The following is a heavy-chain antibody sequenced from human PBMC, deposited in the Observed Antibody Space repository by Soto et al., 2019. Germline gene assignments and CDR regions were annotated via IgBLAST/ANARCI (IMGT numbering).Heavy chain of an antibody. J-gene: IGHJ4*02. CDR1: GGSINSGSYY. D-gene: IGHD6-19*01. V-gene: IGHV4-39*01. CDR2: IYYSGST. Sequence: SETLSLTCTVSGGSINSGSYYWGWIRQPPGKGLEWIGTIYYSGSTYYNPSLKSRVTISVDTSKNQFSLDLSSVTAADTAVYFCARRSGSGWFFDYWGLGTLVTVSS. CDR3: ARRSGSGWFFDY.